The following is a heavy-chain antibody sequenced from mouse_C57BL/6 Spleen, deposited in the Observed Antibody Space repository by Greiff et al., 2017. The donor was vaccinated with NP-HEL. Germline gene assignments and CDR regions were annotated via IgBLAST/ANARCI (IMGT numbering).Heavy chain of an antibody. CDR1: GYTFTGYW. CDR3: ARKDYGSSYALAY. D-gene: IGHD1-1*01. CDR2: ILPGSGST. V-gene: IGHV1-9*01. J-gene: IGHJ3*01. Sequence: VQLQQSGAELMKPGASVKLSCKATGYTFTGYWIEWVKQRPGHGLEWIGEILPGSGSTNYIEKFKGKATFTADTSSNTAYMQLSSLTTEDSAIYYCARKDYGSSYALAYWGQGTLVTVSA.